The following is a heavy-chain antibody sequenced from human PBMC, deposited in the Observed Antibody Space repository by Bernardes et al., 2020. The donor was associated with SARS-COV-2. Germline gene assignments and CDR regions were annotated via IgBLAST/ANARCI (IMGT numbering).Heavy chain of an antibody. V-gene: IGHV4-34*01. CDR2: INHSGST. CDR3: ARASLCSSGYCLFDY. CDR1: GGSFSGYY. D-gene: IGHD3-22*01. J-gene: IGHJ4*02. Sequence: SETLSLTCAVYGGSFSGYYWSWIRQPPGKGLEWIGEINHSGSTNYNPSLKSRVTISVDTSKNQFSLKLSSVTAADTAVYYCARASLCSSGYCLFDYWGQGTLVTVSS.